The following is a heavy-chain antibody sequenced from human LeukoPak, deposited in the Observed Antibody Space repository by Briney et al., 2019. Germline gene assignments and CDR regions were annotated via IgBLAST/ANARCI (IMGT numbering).Heavy chain of an antibody. J-gene: IGHJ4*02. CDR2: IGSSVSTR. Sequence: PGGSLRLSCAVSGFTFSSYSMNWVRRAPGKGLEWVSYIGSSVSTRYYADSVKGRFTISRDNGKHSLYLQMNSLRAEDTAVYYCAREGSDFWSGYSKGYFDYWGQRTLVTVSS. D-gene: IGHD3-3*01. CDR3: AREGSDFWSGYSKGYFDY. CDR1: GFTFSSYS. V-gene: IGHV3-48*01.